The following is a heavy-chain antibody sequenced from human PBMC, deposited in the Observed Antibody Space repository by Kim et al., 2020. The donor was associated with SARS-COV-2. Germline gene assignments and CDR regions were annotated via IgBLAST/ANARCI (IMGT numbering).Heavy chain of an antibody. J-gene: IGHJ6*02. CDR1: NCTFSTYG. CDR2: IRIYNGDT. D-gene: IGHD3-10*01. V-gene: IGHV1-18*01. CDR3: ARDGTMVRGVITHYYGMDV. Sequence: ASVKVSCKASNCTFSTYGISWVRQAPGQGLEWMGWIRIYNGDTNYAQNLQGRVTMTTDTSTSTAYMELRSLRSDDTAVYYCARDGTMVRGVITHYYGMDVWGQGTTVTVSS.